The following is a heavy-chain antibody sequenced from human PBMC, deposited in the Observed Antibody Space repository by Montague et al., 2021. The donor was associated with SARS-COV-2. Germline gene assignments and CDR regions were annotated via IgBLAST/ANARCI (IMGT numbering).Heavy chain of an antibody. CDR3: ARPSLWWELPDAFDI. J-gene: IGHJ3*02. Sequence: SLRLSCSASGFTFSSYSMNWVRQAPGKGLEWVSSISSSSSYIYYADSVKGRFTISRDNAKNSLYPQMNSLRAEDTAVYYCARPSLWWELPDAFDIWGQGTMVTVSS. V-gene: IGHV3-21*01. D-gene: IGHD1-26*01. CDR2: ISSSSSYI. CDR1: GFTFSSYS.